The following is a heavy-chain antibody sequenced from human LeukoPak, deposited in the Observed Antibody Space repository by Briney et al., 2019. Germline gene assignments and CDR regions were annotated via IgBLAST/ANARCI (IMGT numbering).Heavy chain of an antibody. J-gene: IGHJ4*02. D-gene: IGHD6-13*01. CDR1: VYSVSSNSGA. CDR2: TYYRSKWYK. Sequence: SQTLSLTCAISVYSVSSNSGAWNWIRQSPSRGVECLGRTYYRSKWYKDYAVYVTIRITINPDTSKNQFSLQLNSWPPHDNIVYYCAREISSSSFDYWGQGTLVTVSS. CDR3: AREISSSSFDY. V-gene: IGHV6-1*01.